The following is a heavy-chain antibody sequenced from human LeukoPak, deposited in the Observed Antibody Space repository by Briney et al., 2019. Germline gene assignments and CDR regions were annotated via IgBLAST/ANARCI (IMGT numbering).Heavy chain of an antibody. CDR3: ARDISDDRTWWLDP. CDR2: INPSGDST. J-gene: IGHJ5*02. Sequence: ASVKVSCKASGYMFSINDMHWVRQAPGQGLEWMGVINPSGDSTNYAQKFQGRVTMTRDTSTRTDYMELRSLRSEDTAIYYCARDISDDRTWWLDPWGQGTLVTVSS. CDR1: GYMFSIND. V-gene: IGHV1-46*01. D-gene: IGHD3-22*01.